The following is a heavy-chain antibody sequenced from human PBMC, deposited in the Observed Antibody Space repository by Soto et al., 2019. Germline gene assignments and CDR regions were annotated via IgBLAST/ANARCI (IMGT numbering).Heavy chain of an antibody. D-gene: IGHD2-21*01. CDR2: ISYDGRHE. CDR1: GTTFGIYA. CDR3: GGVHSDLYYYYGLDF. V-gene: IGHV3-30*03. J-gene: IGHJ6*02. Sequence: QVQLVESGGDVVQPGRSLRLSCAGSGTTFGIYAMHWVRQAPGKGLEWVAVISYDGRHEFYADSVKGRFTISRDNSNNMLYLQINSLKPDDAAVYFCGGVHSDLYYYYGLDFWGQGTTVTVSS.